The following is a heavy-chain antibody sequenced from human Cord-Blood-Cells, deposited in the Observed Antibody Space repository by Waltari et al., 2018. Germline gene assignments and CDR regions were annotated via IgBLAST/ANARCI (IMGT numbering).Heavy chain of an antibody. D-gene: IGHD1-26*01. CDR3: AKDRGVGATYYYYYGMDV. V-gene: IGHV3-9*01. J-gene: IGHJ6*02. Sequence: EVQLVESGGGLVQPGRSLRLSCAASGFTFDDYAMHWVRQAPGKGLEWVSGISWNSGSIGYADSVKGRFTISRDNAKNSLYLQMNSLRAEDTALYYCAKDRGVGATYYYYYGMDVWDQGP. CDR1: GFTFDDYA. CDR2: ISWNSGSI.